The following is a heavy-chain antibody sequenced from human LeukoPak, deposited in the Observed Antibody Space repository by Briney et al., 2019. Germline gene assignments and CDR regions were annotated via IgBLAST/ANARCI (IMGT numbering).Heavy chain of an antibody. CDR2: VSSSGTYI. D-gene: IGHD6-6*01. V-gene: IGHV3-21*01. CDR3: ARDGPYSSSPFAY. Sequence: PGGSLRLSCAVSGFTFSSYWMSWVRQAPGKGLEWVSSVSSSGTYIYYADSLKGRFTISRDNAKNSLYLQMKSLRADDTAVYYCARDGPYSSSPFAYWGQGTLVTVSS. J-gene: IGHJ4*02. CDR1: GFTFSSYW.